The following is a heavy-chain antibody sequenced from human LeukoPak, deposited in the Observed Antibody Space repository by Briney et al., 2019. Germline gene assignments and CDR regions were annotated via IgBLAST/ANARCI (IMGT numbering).Heavy chain of an antibody. J-gene: IGHJ3*02. V-gene: IGHV4-39*07. CDR2: IYYSGST. D-gene: IGHD2-2*01. CDR3: ARDGGRTSSDAVEI. CDR1: GGSISSSSYY. Sequence: SETLSLTCTVSGGSISSSSYYWGWIRQPPGKGLEWIGSIYYSGSTYYNPSLKSRVTISVDTSKNQFSLKLSSVTAADTAVHYCARDGGRTSSDAVEIWGQGTMVIVSS.